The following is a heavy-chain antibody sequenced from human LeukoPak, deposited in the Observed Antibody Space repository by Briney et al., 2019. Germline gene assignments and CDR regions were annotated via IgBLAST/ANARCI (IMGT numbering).Heavy chain of an antibody. D-gene: IGHD1-20*01. CDR1: GFTFTSSA. Sequence: SVKVSCKASGFTFTSSAMQWVRQARGQRLEWIGWIVVGSGNTNYAQKFQGRVTMTRDTSTSTVYMELSSLRSEDTAVYYCARELTGDDWYFDLWGRGTLVTVSS. CDR2: IVVGSGNT. J-gene: IGHJ2*01. V-gene: IGHV1-58*02. CDR3: ARELTGDDWYFDL.